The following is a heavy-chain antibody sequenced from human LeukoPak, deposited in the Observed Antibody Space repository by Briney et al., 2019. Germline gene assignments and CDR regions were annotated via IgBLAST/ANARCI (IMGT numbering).Heavy chain of an antibody. J-gene: IGHJ4*02. CDR3: ARVLGSTSKPLPGFNDY. V-gene: IGHV4-38-2*02. CDR1: GGSISSGYY. Sequence: SQTLSLTCTVSGGSISSGYYRGWIRQPPGKGLEWIGSIYHSGSTYYNPSLKSRVTISVDTSKNQFSLKLSSVTAADTAVYYCARVLGSTSKPLPGFNDYWGQGTLVTVSS. CDR2: IYHSGST. D-gene: IGHD1-14*01.